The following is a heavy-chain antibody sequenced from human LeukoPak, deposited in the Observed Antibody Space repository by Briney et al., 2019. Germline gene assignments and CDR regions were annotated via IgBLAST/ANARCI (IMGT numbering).Heavy chain of an antibody. CDR2: INPNTGGT. V-gene: IGHV1-18*01. Sequence: ASVKVSCKASGYTFTSYGISWVRQAPGQGLEWMGWINPNTGGTNYAQKFQGRVTMTRDTSTSTVYMELSSLRSEDTAVYYCARVKSYYYDTSDKDAFDIWGQGTMVTVSS. CDR3: ARVKSYYYDTSDKDAFDI. D-gene: IGHD3-22*01. J-gene: IGHJ3*02. CDR1: GYTFTSYG.